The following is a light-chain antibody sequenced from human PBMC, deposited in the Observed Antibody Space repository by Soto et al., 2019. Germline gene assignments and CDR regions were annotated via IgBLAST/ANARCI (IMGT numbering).Light chain of an antibody. CDR3: CSYTSSSTLYV. V-gene: IGLV2-14*01. Sequence: QSVLTQPASVSGSPGQSITISCTGTSSDVGGYNYVSWYQQHPGKAPKLMIYEVSNRPSGVSNRFSGSKSGNTASLTISGLQAEDEADYYCCSYTSSSTLYVFGTGTKVTGL. CDR2: EVS. J-gene: IGLJ1*01. CDR1: SSDVGGYNY.